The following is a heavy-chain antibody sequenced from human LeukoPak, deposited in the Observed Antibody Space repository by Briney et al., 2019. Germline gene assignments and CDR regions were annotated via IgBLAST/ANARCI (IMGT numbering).Heavy chain of an antibody. CDR2: IIPIFGTA. CDR3: ARDLPRAYYDRSGYLDAFDI. D-gene: IGHD3-22*01. Sequence: GASVKVSCKASGGTFSSYAISWVRQAPGQGLEWMGGIIPIFGTANYAQKFQGRVTITADESTSTAYMELSSLRSEDTAVYYCARDLPRAYYDRSGYLDAFDIWGQGTMVTVSS. V-gene: IGHV1-69*13. J-gene: IGHJ3*02. CDR1: GGTFSSYA.